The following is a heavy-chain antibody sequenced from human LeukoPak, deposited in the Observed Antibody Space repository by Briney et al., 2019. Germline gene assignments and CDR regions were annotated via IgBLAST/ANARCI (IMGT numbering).Heavy chain of an antibody. Sequence: PSETLSLTCTVSGGSISSSSYYWGWIRQPPGKGLEWIGSIYYSGSTYYNPSLKSRVTISVDTSKNQFSLKLSSVTAADTAVYYCARHVRAYYFDYWGQGTLVTVSS. J-gene: IGHJ4*02. CDR2: IYYSGST. CDR1: GGSISSSSYY. V-gene: IGHV4-39*01. D-gene: IGHD2-21*01. CDR3: ARHVRAYYFDY.